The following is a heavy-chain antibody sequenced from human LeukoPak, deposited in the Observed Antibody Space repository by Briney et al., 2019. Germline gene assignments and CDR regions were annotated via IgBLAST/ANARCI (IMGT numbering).Heavy chain of an antibody. V-gene: IGHV3-7*01. Sequence: GGSLRLSCAASGFTFSSYWMSWVRQAPGKGLEWAANIKQDGSEKYYVDSVKGRFTISRDNAKNSLYLQMNSLRAEDTAVYYCARVSRDGYYYYYYMDVWGKGTTVTVSS. CDR2: IKQDGSEK. D-gene: IGHD5-24*01. CDR3: ARVSRDGYYYYYYMDV. J-gene: IGHJ6*03. CDR1: GFTFSSYW.